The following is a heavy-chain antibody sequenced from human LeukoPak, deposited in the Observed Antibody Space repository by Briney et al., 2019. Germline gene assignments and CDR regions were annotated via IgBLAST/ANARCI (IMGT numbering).Heavy chain of an antibody. CDR1: GVSINTYY. CDR3: ARGMVTTAVGAFDV. V-gene: IGHV4-59*01. CDR2: IYYTGTT. J-gene: IGHJ3*01. Sequence: PSETLSLTCTVSGVSINTYYWGWIRQPPGKGPEWIGYIYYTGTTNNNPSLKSRITMSVDTSRNQFSLNLKSVTAADTAVYYCARGMVTTAVGAFDVWGQGTMVTVSS. D-gene: IGHD4-17*01.